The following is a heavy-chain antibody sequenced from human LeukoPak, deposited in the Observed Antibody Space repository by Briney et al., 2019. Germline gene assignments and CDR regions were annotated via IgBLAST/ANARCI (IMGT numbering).Heavy chain of an antibody. V-gene: IGHV3-48*04. Sequence: GGSLRLSCAASGFTFSSYSMNWVRQAPGKGLEWVSYISSSSSTIYYADSVKGRFTISRDNAKNSLYLQMNSLRAEDTAVYYCAKDRPSHYGTPYYFDYWGQGTLVTVSS. CDR3: AKDRPSHYGTPYYFDY. D-gene: IGHD4-17*01. J-gene: IGHJ4*02. CDR2: ISSSSSTI. CDR1: GFTFSSYS.